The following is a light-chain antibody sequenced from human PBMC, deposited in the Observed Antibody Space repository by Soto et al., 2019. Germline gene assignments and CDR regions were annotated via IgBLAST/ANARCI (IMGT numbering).Light chain of an antibody. CDR1: SSNIGKNA. V-gene: IGLV1-36*01. CDR3: AAWDDSLNGQV. CDR2: YDD. J-gene: IGLJ1*01. Sequence: QSVLTQPPSVSEAPRQRVTISCSGSSSNIGKNAVNWYQQLPGKAPKLLIYYDDLLPSGVSDRFSGSKSGTSASLAISGLQSEDEADYYCAAWDDSLNGQVFGTGTKVTVL.